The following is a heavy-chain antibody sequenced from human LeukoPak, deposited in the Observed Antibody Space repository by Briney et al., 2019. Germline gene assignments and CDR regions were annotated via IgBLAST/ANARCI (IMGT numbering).Heavy chain of an antibody. CDR2: INHSGST. CDR3: ARGGTQQLVRGYFDY. CDR1: GFTFSSYA. D-gene: IGHD6-13*01. V-gene: IGHV4-34*01. J-gene: IGHJ4*02. Sequence: GSLRLSCAASGFTFSSYAMSWVRQPPGKGLEWIGEINHSGSTNYNPSLKSRVTISVDTSKNQFSLKLSSVTAADTAVYYCARGGTQQLVRGYFDYWGQGTLVTVSS.